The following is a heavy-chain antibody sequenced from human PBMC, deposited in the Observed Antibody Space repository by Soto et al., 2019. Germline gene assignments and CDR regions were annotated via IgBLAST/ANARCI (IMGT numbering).Heavy chain of an antibody. CDR2: IYYSGST. V-gene: IGHV4-59*01. Sequence: PSETLSLTCTVSGGSISSYYWSWIRPPPGKGLEWIGYIYYSGSTNYNPSLKSRVTISVDTSKNQFSLKLSSVTAADTAVYYCARELDYMDVWGKGPTVTVSS. CDR3: ARELDYMDV. CDR1: GGSISSYY. J-gene: IGHJ6*03.